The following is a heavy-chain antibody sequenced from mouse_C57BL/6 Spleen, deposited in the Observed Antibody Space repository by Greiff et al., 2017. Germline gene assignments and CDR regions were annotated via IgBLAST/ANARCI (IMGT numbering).Heavy chain of an antibody. V-gene: IGHV5-4*01. J-gene: IGHJ2*01. CDR1: GFTFSSYA. CDR3: ARDGGLTGGYFDY. CDR2: ISDGGSYT. D-gene: IGHD4-1*01. Sequence: EVQRVESGGGLVKPGGSLKLSCAASGFTFSSYAMSWVRQTPEKRLEWVATISDGGSYTYYPDNVKGRFTISRDNAKNNLYLQMSHLKSEDTAMYYCARDGGLTGGYFDYWGQGTTLTVSS.